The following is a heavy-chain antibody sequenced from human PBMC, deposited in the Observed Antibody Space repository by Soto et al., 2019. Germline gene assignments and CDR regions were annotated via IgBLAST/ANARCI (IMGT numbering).Heavy chain of an antibody. J-gene: IGHJ6*02. CDR2: IIPIFGTA. Sequence: SVKVSCKASGCTFSSYAISWVRQAPGQGLEWMGGIIPIFGTANYAQKFQGRVTITADESTSTAYMELSSLRSEDTAVYYCAREYYYDSSGSDWGGYYYGMDVWGQGTTVTVSS. V-gene: IGHV1-69*13. CDR1: GCTFSSYA. D-gene: IGHD3-22*01. CDR3: AREYYYDSSGSDWGGYYYGMDV.